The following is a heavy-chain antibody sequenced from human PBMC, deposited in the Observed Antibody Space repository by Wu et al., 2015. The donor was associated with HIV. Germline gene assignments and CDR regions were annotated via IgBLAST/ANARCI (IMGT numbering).Heavy chain of an antibody. CDR2: INPNSGGT. V-gene: IGHV1-2*02. Sequence: QVQLVQSGAEVKKPGASVRVSCQASGYNFSGYYMHWLRQAPGQGLEWMGWINPNSGGTNYAQTFQGRVTLTRDTSISTAYMELSSLRSDDTAVYFCARPRFSGNYHLDYWGQGTLVTVSS. J-gene: IGHJ4*02. D-gene: IGHD1-26*01. CDR3: ARPRFSGNYHLDY. CDR1: GYNFSGYY.